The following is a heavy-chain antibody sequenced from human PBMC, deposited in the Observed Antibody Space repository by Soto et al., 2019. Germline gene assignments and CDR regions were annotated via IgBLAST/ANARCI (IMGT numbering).Heavy chain of an antibody. D-gene: IGHD3-10*01. CDR3: ARDPGSYFDY. CDR2: ISYDGSKK. CDR1: GFTFSSYA. Sequence: QVQLVESGGGVVQPGRSPRLSSAASGFTFSSYAMHWVRQAPGKGLEWVAVISYDGSKKYYADSVKGRFTISRDNSKNPLYLQMNSLRAEDTAVYYCARDPGSYFDYWGQGTLVTVSS. V-gene: IGHV3-30-3*01. J-gene: IGHJ4*02.